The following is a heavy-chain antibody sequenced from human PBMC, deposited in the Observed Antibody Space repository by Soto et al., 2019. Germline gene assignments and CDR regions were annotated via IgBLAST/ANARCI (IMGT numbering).Heavy chain of an antibody. CDR3: ARAATFVVVVAATPIYFDD. J-gene: IGHJ4*02. CDR2: IKQDGSEK. V-gene: IGHV3-7*01. D-gene: IGHD2-15*01. CDR1: GFTFSSYW. Sequence: GGSLRLSCAASGFTFSSYWMSWVRQAPGKGLEWVANIKQDGSEKYYVDSVKGRFTISRDNAKNSLYLQMNSLRAEDTAVYYCARAATFVVVVAATPIYFDDWGQGTLVTVSS.